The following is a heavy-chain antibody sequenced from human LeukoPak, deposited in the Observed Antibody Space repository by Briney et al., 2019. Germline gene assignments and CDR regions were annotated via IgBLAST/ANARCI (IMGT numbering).Heavy chain of an antibody. D-gene: IGHD6-13*01. Sequence: PGGSLRLSCAASGFTFSSYAMSWVRQAPGKGLEGVSAICGSGGTTYYAASVKGRFTISRDNSKNTLYLQMNSLRAEDTAVYYCAKVLRGIAAAGTFDYWGQGTLVTVSS. CDR3: AKVLRGIAAAGTFDY. CDR2: ICGSGGTT. V-gene: IGHV3-23*01. CDR1: GFTFSSYA. J-gene: IGHJ4*02.